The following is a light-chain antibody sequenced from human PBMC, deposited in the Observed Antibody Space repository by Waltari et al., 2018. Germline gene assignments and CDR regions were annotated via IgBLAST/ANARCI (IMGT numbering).Light chain of an antibody. CDR1: QSVLHNSNNKNY. Sequence: DIVMTQSPDSLAVSLGERATINCKSSQSVLHNSNNKNYLAWYQQQLGQPPELLIYWASTRESGVPDRCSGSGFGTDFTLTISSLQAEDVAVYYCQQYYTNPQTFGQGTKVEIK. CDR2: WAS. J-gene: IGKJ1*01. CDR3: QQYYTNPQT. V-gene: IGKV4-1*01.